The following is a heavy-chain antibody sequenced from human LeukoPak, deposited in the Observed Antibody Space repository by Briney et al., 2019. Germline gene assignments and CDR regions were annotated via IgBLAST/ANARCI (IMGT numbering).Heavy chain of an antibody. V-gene: IGHV3-15*01. Sequence: GGSLSLSCAVSGFTFSNAWMSWVRQAPGKGLEWVGRLKSKTDGGTTDYAAPVKGRFTISRDDSKNTLYLQMNSLKTEDTAVYYCTTDFTIFGVAMGFDYWGQGALVTVSS. CDR3: TTDFTIFGVAMGFDY. CDR1: GFTFSNAW. D-gene: IGHD3-3*01. CDR2: LKSKTDGGTT. J-gene: IGHJ4*02.